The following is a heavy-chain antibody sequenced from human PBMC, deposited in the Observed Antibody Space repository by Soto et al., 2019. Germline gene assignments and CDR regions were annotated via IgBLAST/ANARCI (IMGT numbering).Heavy chain of an antibody. CDR3: AGGERLYFLYNGMDV. Sequence: AAVTVSCKASGYTFTGYYMPWVRQAPGQGLAWMGWINPNSCVTNYAQKLKGRVTMTKDTSSSTAYMELTSLEFEDTAVYYCAGGERLYFLYNGMDVWGQGSTVTVSS. D-gene: IGHD2-2*02. V-gene: IGHV1-2*02. CDR1: GYTFTGYY. J-gene: IGHJ6*02. CDR2: INPNSCVT.